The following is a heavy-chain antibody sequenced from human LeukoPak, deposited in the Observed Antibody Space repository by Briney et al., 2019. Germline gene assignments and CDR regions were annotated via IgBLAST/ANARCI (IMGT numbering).Heavy chain of an antibody. Sequence: ASVKVSCKASGYTFTGYYMHWVRHAPGQGLEWMGWINPNSGGTNYAQKFQGRVTMTSDTSTSTVYMELNSLRSEDTAVYFCARVGITAATADNWGQGTLVIVSS. CDR1: GYTFTGYY. CDR2: INPNSGGT. D-gene: IGHD6-25*01. CDR3: ARVGITAATADN. V-gene: IGHV1-2*02. J-gene: IGHJ4*02.